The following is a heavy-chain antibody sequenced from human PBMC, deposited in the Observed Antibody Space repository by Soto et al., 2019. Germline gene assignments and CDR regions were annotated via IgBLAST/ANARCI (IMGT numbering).Heavy chain of an antibody. J-gene: IGHJ3*01. CDR1: GDSVSSSSAA. V-gene: IGHV6-1*01. Sequence: SQTLSLTCAISGDSVSSSSAAWSWIRQSPSRGLEWLGRTYYRSKWYNDYAETVKSRISINPDTSKNQLSLQLNSVTPEDTAVYYCARDTPTTRDAFDVWGQGTMVTVS. D-gene: IGHD4-4*01. CDR3: ARDTPTTRDAFDV. CDR2: TYYRSKWYN.